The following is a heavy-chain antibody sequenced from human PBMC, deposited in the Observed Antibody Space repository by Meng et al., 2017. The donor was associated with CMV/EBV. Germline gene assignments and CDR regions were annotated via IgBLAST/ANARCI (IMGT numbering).Heavy chain of an antibody. CDR1: GFTFDDYG. Sequence: GGSLRLSCAASGFTFDDYGMSWVRQAPGKGLEWVSGINWNGGSTGYADSVKGRFTISRDNAKNSLYLQMNSLRAEDTAVYYCARDRGFGELGGYYYYGMDVWGQGTTVTVSS. CDR2: INWNGGST. D-gene: IGHD3-10*01. J-gene: IGHJ6*02. V-gene: IGHV3-20*04. CDR3: ARDRGFGELGGYYYYGMDV.